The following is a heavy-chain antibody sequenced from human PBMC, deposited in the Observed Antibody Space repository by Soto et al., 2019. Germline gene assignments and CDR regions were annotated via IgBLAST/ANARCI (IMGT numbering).Heavy chain of an antibody. V-gene: IGHV4-31*03. CDR1: GGSINSGGYY. CDR3: ARRWGPGFDY. D-gene: IGHD7-27*01. J-gene: IGHJ4*02. Sequence: TSETLSLTCTVSGGSINSGGYYWSWIRQHPGKGLQWIGYIYYNGNTYYNPSLQSRLTISRDTPKNQFSLKLNSMTAVDTAVYYCARRWGPGFDYWGQGTLVTVSS. CDR2: IYYNGNT.